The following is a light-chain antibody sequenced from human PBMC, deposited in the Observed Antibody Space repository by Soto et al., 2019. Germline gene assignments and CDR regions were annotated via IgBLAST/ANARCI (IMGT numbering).Light chain of an antibody. Sequence: EIVLTQSPGTLSLSPGERATLSCRASQSVSNSNLAWYQHKPGQAPTLLISGASTRATGVPDRFGGSGSGTDFTLTISRLEPEDFALYYCQQHGRFPVTFGPGTKVDIK. CDR1: QSVSNSN. CDR2: GAS. V-gene: IGKV3-20*01. CDR3: QQHGRFPVT. J-gene: IGKJ3*01.